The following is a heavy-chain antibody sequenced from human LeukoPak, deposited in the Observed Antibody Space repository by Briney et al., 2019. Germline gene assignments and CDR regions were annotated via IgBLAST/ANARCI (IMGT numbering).Heavy chain of an antibody. Sequence: SETLSLTCTVSGGSISSYYWSWIRQPQGKGLDRNGYIYYSGSTNYNPSLKSRVNISVDTSKNQFSLKLSSVTAADTAVYYCARADILTGYYGGSWYYFDYWGQGTLVTVSS. CDR2: IYYSGST. CDR1: GGSISSYY. D-gene: IGHD3-9*01. V-gene: IGHV4-59*01. J-gene: IGHJ4*02. CDR3: ARADILTGYYGGSWYYFDY.